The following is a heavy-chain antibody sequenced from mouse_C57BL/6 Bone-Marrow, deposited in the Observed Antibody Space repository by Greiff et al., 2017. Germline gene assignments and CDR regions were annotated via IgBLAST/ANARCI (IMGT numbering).Heavy chain of an antibody. D-gene: IGHD1-1*01. J-gene: IGHJ3*01. CDR3: ARNYGSSYEAWFAY. V-gene: IGHV14-2*01. CDR1: GFNIKDYY. CDR2: IDPEDGET. Sequence: EVKLMESGAELVKPGASVKLSCTASGFNIKDYYMHWVKQRTEQGLEWIGRIDPEDGETKYAPKFQGKATITADTSSNTAYLPLSSLTSEDTAVYYCARNYGSSYEAWFAYWGQGTLVTVSA.